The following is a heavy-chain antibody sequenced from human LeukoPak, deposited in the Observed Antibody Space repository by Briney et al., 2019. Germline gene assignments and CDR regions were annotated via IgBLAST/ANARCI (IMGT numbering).Heavy chain of an antibody. J-gene: IGHJ3*02. V-gene: IGHV3-30*01. CDR2: ISYDESNQ. D-gene: IGHD2-21*02. Sequence: PGGSLRLSCAASGFTFSSYAVHWVRQAPGKGLEWVALISYDESNQYYADSVKGRFSISRDDSKNTLYLQMNGLRPEDTAVYYCAREVVTLTDAFDIWGQGTMVTVSS. CDR1: GFTFSSYA. CDR3: AREVVTLTDAFDI.